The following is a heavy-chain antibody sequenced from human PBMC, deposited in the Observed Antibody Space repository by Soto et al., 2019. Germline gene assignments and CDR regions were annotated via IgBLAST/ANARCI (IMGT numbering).Heavy chain of an antibody. Sequence: ASVKVSCKASGYTFTSYDINWVRQATGQGLEWMGWMNPNSGNTGYAQKFQGRVTMTRNTSISTAYMELSSLRSEDTAVYYCARGRRKTYCSGGSCYSGVVDYWGQGTLVTVSS. J-gene: IGHJ4*02. V-gene: IGHV1-8*01. CDR3: ARGRRKTYCSGGSCYSGVVDY. CDR1: GYTFTSYD. D-gene: IGHD2-15*01. CDR2: MNPNSGNT.